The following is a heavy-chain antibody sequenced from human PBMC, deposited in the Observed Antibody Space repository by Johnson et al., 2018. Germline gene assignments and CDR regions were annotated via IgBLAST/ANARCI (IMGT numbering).Heavy chain of an antibody. Sequence: QVQLVQSGAEVKKPGASVQISCKASGYTFSSYYIHWVRQAPGQGFEWRGMINPSGGRTSYAQSFQGRVTMTRNTYISTAYMELSSLRSEDTAVYYCARGLIGSTSSLFHHWGQGTPVTVSS. J-gene: IGHJ1*01. CDR1: GYTFSSYY. D-gene: IGHD2-2*01. CDR3: ARGLIGSTSSLFHH. V-gene: IGHV1-46*01. CDR2: INPSGGRT.